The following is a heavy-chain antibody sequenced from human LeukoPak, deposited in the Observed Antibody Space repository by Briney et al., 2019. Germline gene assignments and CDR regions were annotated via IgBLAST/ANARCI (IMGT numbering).Heavy chain of an antibody. CDR2: IYYSGST. D-gene: IGHD5-18*01. V-gene: IGHV4-61*01. CDR3: ARDPGYSYGLHDAFDI. Sequence: SETLSLTCTVSGGSISSSSYYWSWIRQPPGKGLEWIGYIYYSGSTNYNPSLKSRVTISVDTSKNQFSLKLSSVTAADTAVYYCARDPGYSYGLHDAFDIWGQGTMVTVSS. J-gene: IGHJ3*02. CDR1: GGSISSSSYY.